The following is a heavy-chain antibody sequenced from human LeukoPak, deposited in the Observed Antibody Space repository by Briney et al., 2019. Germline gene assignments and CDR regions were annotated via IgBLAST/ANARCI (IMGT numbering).Heavy chain of an antibody. J-gene: IGHJ6*03. Sequence: GGSLRLSCAASGFTFSSYAMSWVRQAPGKGLEWVSAISGSGGSTYYADSVKGRFTISRDNSKNTLYLQMNSLRAEDTAVYYCAKHRQQLVWKPLNYYMDVWGKGTTVTVSS. CDR3: AKHRQQLVWKPLNYYMDV. CDR1: GFTFSSYA. D-gene: IGHD6-6*01. V-gene: IGHV3-23*01. CDR2: ISGSGGST.